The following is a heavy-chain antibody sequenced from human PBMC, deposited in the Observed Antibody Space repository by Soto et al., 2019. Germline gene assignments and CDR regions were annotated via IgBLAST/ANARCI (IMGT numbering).Heavy chain of an antibody. D-gene: IGHD3-9*01. CDR3: TTPSINYDILTDYFNY. CDR1: GFTFSGSA. J-gene: IGHJ4*02. CDR2: IRSKANSDAT. V-gene: IGHV3-73*02. Sequence: EVQLVESGGGLVQPGGSLKLSCAASGFTFSGSAMHWVRQAPGKGLEWVGRIRSKANSDATVSAASVKGRFTISRDDSKNTAYLQMNSLKTEDTAVYYCTTPSINYDILTDYFNYWGQGSLVTVSS.